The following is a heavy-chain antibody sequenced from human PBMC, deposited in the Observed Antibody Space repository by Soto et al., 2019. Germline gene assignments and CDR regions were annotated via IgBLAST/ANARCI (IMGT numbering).Heavy chain of an antibody. J-gene: IGHJ6*02. CDR3: ARELGYCSSTSCYKGSYGMDV. D-gene: IGHD2-2*02. CDR2: IWDDGSNK. Sequence: QLQLVESGGGVVQPGRSLRLSCAASGFTFSSYGMHWVRQAPGKGLEWVAVIWDDGSNKYYADSVKGRFIISRDNSKNTLYLQMNSLRAEDKAVYYCARELGYCSSTSCYKGSYGMDVWGPGTTVTVS. CDR1: GFTFSSYG. V-gene: IGHV3-33*01.